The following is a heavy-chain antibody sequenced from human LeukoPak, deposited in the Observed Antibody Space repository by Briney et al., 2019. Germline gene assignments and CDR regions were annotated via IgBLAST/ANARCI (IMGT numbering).Heavy chain of an antibody. V-gene: IGHV1-46*01. CDR1: GYTFTSYY. D-gene: IGHD2-15*01. CDR2: INPSGGST. J-gene: IGHJ5*02. Sequence: ASVKVSCKASGYTFTSYYMHWVRQAPGQGLEWMGIINPSGGSTSYAQKFQGRVTMTRDTSISTAYMELSRLRSDDTAVYYCARVSYCSGGSCYRWFDPWGQGTLVTVSS. CDR3: ARVSYCSGGSCYRWFDP.